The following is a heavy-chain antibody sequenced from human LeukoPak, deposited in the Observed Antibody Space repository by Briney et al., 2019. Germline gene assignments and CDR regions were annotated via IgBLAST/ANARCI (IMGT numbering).Heavy chain of an antibody. CDR1: GDSISGTTYY. CDR3: ARLVTGYYGMDV. Sequence: SETLSLTCTVSGDSISGTTYYWGWIRQPPGKGLEWLGSIYYSGTTYYNPSLKSRVAMSVDTSKNQFSLKLSSATAADTAVYYCARLVTGYYGMDVWGQGTTVTVSS. V-gene: IGHV4-39*07. D-gene: IGHD4-23*01. J-gene: IGHJ6*02. CDR2: IYYSGTT.